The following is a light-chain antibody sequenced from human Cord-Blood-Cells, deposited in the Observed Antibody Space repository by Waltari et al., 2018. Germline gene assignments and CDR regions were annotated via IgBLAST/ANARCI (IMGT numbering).Light chain of an antibody. Sequence: QSALTQPPSASGSPGQSVTISCPGTSSDVGGYHHVSWYQQHPGKAPKLMIYEVSKRPSGVPHLFSGSKSGNTASLTVSGLQAEDEADYYCSSYAGSNNFVVFGGGTKLTVL. CDR3: SSYAGSNNFVV. V-gene: IGLV2-8*01. J-gene: IGLJ2*01. CDR2: EVS. CDR1: SSDVGGYHH.